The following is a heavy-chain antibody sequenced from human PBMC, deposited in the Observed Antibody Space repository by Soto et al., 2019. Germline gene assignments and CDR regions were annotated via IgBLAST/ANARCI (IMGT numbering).Heavy chain of an antibody. Sequence: QVQLVQSGAEVKKPGSSVKVSCKASGGTFSSYAISWVRQAPGQGLEWMGGIIPICGTANYAQKFQGRVTITADESTSTAYMELSSLRSEDTAVYYCASGTYYDILTGSDDAFDIWGQGTMVTVSS. J-gene: IGHJ3*02. CDR2: IIPICGTA. CDR1: GGTFSSYA. CDR3: ASGTYYDILTGSDDAFDI. V-gene: IGHV1-69*01. D-gene: IGHD3-9*01.